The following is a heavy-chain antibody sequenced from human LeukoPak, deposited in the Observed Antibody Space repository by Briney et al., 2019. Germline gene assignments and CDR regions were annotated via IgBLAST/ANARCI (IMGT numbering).Heavy chain of an antibody. J-gene: IGHJ2*01. CDR2: ISSSGSTI. CDR3: ARGGGDCTNGVCYNYWYFDL. CDR1: GFTFSDYY. V-gene: IGHV3-11*01. D-gene: IGHD2-8*01. Sequence: PGGSLRLSCAASGFTFSDYYMSWIRQAPGKGLEWVSYISSSGSTIYYADSVKGRFTISRDNAKNSLYLQMNSLRAEDTAVYYCARGGGDCTNGVCYNYWYFDLWGRGTLVTVSS.